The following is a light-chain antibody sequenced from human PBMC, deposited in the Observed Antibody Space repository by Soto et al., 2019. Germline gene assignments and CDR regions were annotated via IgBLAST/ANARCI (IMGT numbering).Light chain of an antibody. V-gene: IGKV3-20*01. Sequence: EIVLTQSPGTLSLSPGERATLSCRASQSVSSSYLAWYQQKPGQAPRLLIYGASSRATGIPDRFSGSGSGTDFTLTISRLEPEDFAVYYCKQYGSSPPGVTFGGGTKVEIK. J-gene: IGKJ4*01. CDR3: KQYGSSPPGVT. CDR2: GAS. CDR1: QSVSSSY.